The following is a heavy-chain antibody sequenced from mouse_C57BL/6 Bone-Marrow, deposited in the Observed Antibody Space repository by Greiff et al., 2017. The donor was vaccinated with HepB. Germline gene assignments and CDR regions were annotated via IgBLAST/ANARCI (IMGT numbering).Heavy chain of an antibody. CDR1: GFTFSNYW. J-gene: IGHJ3*01. Sequence: EVKLMESGGGLVQPGGSMILSCVASGFTFSNYWMNWVRQSPEKGLEWVAQIRLKSDNYATLYAESVKGRFTISRDDSKISVYLQMNNLRAEDTVIYYCTVPSWFAYRGQETLVTVSA. CDR3: TVPSWFAY. V-gene: IGHV6-3*01. CDR2: IRLKSDNYAT.